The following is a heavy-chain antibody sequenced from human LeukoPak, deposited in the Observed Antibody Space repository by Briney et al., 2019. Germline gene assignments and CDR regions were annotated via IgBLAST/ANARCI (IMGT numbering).Heavy chain of an antibody. J-gene: IGHJ4*02. V-gene: IGHV4-4*07. CDR2: IHTSGST. Sequence: PSETLSLTCTVSGGSISSYYWSWIRQPAGKGLEWIGRIHTSGSTNYNPSLKSRVTMSVDTSKNQFSLKLSSVTAADTAVYYCARVAPNTYYYDSSGYYYFDYWGQGTLVTVSS. D-gene: IGHD3-22*01. CDR1: GGSISSYY. CDR3: ARVAPNTYYYDSSGYYYFDY.